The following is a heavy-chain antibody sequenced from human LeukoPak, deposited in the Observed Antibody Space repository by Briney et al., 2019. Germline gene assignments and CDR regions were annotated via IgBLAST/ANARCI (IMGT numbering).Heavy chain of an antibody. CDR1: GGSFSGYY. CDR3: ARARGYYGSGSYYNRGPDAFDI. J-gene: IGHJ3*02. CDR2: INHSGST. Sequence: SETPSLTCAVYGGSFSGYYWSWIRQPPGKGLEWIGEINHSGSTNYNPSLKSRVTISVDTSKNQFSLKLSSVTAADTAVYYCARARGYYGSGSYYNRGPDAFDIWGQGTMVTVSS. D-gene: IGHD3-10*01. V-gene: IGHV4-34*01.